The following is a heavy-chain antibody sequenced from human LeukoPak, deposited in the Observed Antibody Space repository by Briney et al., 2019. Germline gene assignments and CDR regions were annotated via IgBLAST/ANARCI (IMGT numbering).Heavy chain of an antibody. D-gene: IGHD6-13*01. V-gene: IGHV4-34*01. J-gene: IGHJ5*02. CDR1: GGSFSGYY. CDR2: INHSGST. CDR3: ARERWWGASSSWLRWFDP. Sequence: SETLSLTCAVYGGSFSGYYWSWIRQPPGKGLEWIGEINHSGSTNYNPSLKSRVTISVDTSKNQFSLKLSSVTAADTAVYYCARERWWGASSSWLRWFDPWGQGTLVTVSS.